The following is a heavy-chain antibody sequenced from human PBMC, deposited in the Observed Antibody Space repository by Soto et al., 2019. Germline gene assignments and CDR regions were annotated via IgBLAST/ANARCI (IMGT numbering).Heavy chain of an antibody. Sequence: EVQLLESGGGLVQPGGSLRLSCAASGFTFSSYAMSWVRQAPGKGLEWVSAISGSGGSTYYADSVKGRFTISRDNSKNTLYLQMNSLRAEDTAVYYCATXEPRSRADXYYYGMDVWGQGTTVTVSS. CDR3: ATXEPRSRADXYYYGMDV. V-gene: IGHV3-23*01. CDR2: ISGSGGST. J-gene: IGHJ6*02. CDR1: GFTFSSYA. D-gene: IGHD1-26*01.